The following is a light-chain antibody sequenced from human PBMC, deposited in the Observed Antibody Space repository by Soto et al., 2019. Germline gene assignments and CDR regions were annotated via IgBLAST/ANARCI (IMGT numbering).Light chain of an antibody. CDR2: VAS. CDR3: QQYGNSPIT. V-gene: IGKV3-15*01. Sequence: EIVMTQSPGTLSVSPGKRASLSCRATQSISSNLAWYQQKPGQAPRLLIYVASTRATGIPARFSGSGSGTDFTLTISRLEPEDFAVYYCQQYGNSPITFGQGTRLEI. J-gene: IGKJ5*01. CDR1: QSISSN.